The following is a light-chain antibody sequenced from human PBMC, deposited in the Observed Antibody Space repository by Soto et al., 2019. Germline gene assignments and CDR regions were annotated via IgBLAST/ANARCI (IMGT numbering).Light chain of an antibody. CDR2: NNN. V-gene: IGLV1-47*02. CDR3: AAWYDSLSLV. J-gene: IGLJ2*01. CDR1: SSNIGSNY. Sequence: QSVLTQPPSASGTPGQRVTISCSGSSSNIGSNYVYWYQQLPGSAPKLLIYNNNQRPSGVPDRFSGSKSGTSASLTISGLRSADEADYYCAAWYDSLSLVFGGGTKLTVL.